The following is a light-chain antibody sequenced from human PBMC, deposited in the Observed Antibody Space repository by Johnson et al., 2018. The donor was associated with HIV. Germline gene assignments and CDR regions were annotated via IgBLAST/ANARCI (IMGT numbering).Light chain of an antibody. CDR1: SSNIGNNY. V-gene: IGLV1-51*01. CDR2: DNN. J-gene: IGLJ1*01. Sequence: QSVLTQPPSVSAAPGQKVTISCSGSSSNIGNNYVSWYQQLPGTAPKLLIYDNNKRPSGIPDRFSGSKSGTSATLGITGLQTGDEAGYYCAAWVVSLTIVGVFGTGTKVTFL. CDR3: AAWVVSLTIVGV.